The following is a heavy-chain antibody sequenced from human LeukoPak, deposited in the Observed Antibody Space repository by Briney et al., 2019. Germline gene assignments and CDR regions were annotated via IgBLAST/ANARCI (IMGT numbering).Heavy chain of an antibody. CDR1: GFTVSSDY. CDR2: LYRGGST. D-gene: IGHD6-19*01. Sequence: GGSLRLSCAASGFTVSSDYMSWVRQAPGKGLEWVSVLYRGGSTYYADSVKGRFTISRDNSKNTLYLRMNSLRAEDTAVYYCTRDRYSSGWGGPFDYWGQGTLVTVSS. V-gene: IGHV3-66*01. CDR3: TRDRYSSGWGGPFDY. J-gene: IGHJ4*02.